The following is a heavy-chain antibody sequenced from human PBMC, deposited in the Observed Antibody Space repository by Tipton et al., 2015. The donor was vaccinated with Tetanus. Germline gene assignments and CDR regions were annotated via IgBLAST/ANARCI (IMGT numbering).Heavy chain of an antibody. Sequence: SLRLSCAASGFTFSNSGMSWVRQAPGKGLEWVSAISGSGTVTYYADSVKGRFTTSRDNSRNALYLQMNSLRAEDTAVYYCAKDGRFSVGCLGSDYWGQGNLVTVSS. CDR3: AKDGRFSVGCLGSDY. D-gene: IGHD5/OR15-5a*01. V-gene: IGHV3-23*01. J-gene: IGHJ4*02. CDR2: ISGSGTVT. CDR1: GFTFSNSG.